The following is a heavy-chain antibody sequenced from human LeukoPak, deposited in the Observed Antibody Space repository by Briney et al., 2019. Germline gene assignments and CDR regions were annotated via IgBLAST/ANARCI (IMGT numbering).Heavy chain of an antibody. Sequence: GESLQISCQASGYIFTSYGISWVRQAPGQGLEWMGWISPYNGNTNYAQKVQGRVTMTTDTSTNTAYMELRSLRSDDTAVYYCARYDFGGFHYYGMDVWGQGTTVTVSS. CDR3: ARYDFGGFHYYGMDV. D-gene: IGHD4-23*01. CDR2: ISPYNGNT. V-gene: IGHV1-18*01. CDR1: GYIFTSYG. J-gene: IGHJ6*02.